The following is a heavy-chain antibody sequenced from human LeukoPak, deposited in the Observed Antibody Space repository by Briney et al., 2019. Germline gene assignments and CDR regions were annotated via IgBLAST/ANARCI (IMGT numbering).Heavy chain of an antibody. V-gene: IGHV3-7*02. J-gene: IGHJ4*01. Sequence: GGSLRLSCAASGFTFSNYWMNWVRQAPGKGLEWVATIKPDGSEKYYVDSVKGRFTISRDNAKNSLYLQMSSLRAEDTAVYYCMLRGTSLPFWGHGTLVTVSS. CDR1: GFTFSNYW. CDR2: IKPDGSEK. D-gene: IGHD3-10*01. CDR3: MLRGTSLPF.